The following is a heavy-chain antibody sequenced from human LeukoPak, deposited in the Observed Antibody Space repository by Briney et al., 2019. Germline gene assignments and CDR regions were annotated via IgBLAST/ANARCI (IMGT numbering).Heavy chain of an antibody. CDR3: ARDVPADYYDSSGYSLDY. CDR2: ISSSSSYI. J-gene: IGHJ4*02. D-gene: IGHD3-22*01. V-gene: IGHV3-21*01. Sequence: GGSLRLSCAASGFTFSSYSMNWVRQAPGKGLEWVSSISSSSSYISYEDSVRGRFTISRDNAKNSLYLQMDSLRAEDTAVYYCARDVPADYYDSSGYSLDYWGQGTLVTVSS. CDR1: GFTFSSYS.